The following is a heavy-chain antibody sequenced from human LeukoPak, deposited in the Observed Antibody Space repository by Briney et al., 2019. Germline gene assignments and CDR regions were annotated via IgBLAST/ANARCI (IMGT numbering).Heavy chain of an antibody. D-gene: IGHD5-12*01. V-gene: IGHV4-59*12. J-gene: IGHJ6*03. CDR2: IYYSGST. Sequence: SETLSLTCTVSGGSISSYYWSWIRQPPGKGLEWIGYIYYSGSTNYNPSLKSRVTISVDTSKNQFSLKLSSVTAADTAVYYCARPLVATRNYYYYYMDVWGKGTTVTISS. CDR3: ARPLVATRNYYYYYMDV. CDR1: GGSISSYY.